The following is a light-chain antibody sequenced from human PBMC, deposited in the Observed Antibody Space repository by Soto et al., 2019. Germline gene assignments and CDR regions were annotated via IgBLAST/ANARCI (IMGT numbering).Light chain of an antibody. J-gene: IGKJ5*01. V-gene: IGKV3-11*01. Sequence: EIVLTQSPATLSLSPGEGATLSCRASQCVSSYLAWYQQKPGQAPRLLIYDAYNRATGIPARFSGSGSGIDFTLTSSSLEPEDFGVYYCQKSSNWPQIIFGQGTRLDSK. CDR2: DAY. CDR1: QCVSSY. CDR3: QKSSNWPQII.